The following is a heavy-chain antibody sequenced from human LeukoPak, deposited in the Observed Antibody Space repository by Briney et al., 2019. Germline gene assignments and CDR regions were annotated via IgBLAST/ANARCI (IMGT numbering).Heavy chain of an antibody. J-gene: IGHJ6*02. V-gene: IGHV1-2*02. CDR2: INPNSGGT. Sequence: GASVKVSCKASGYTFTGYYIHWVRQDPGQGLEWMGWINPNSGGTNYAQKFQGRVTMTRDTSISTAYMELSRLRSDDTAVYYCARDSPRIAAAADYYYYGMDVWGQGTTVTVSS. CDR1: GYTFTGYY. D-gene: IGHD6-13*01. CDR3: ARDSPRIAAAADYYYYGMDV.